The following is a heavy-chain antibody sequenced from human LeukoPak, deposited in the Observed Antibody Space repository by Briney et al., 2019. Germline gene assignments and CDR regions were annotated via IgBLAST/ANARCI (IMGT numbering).Heavy chain of an antibody. Sequence: ASVKVSCKASGYTFTSYDINWVRQAPGQGLEWMGIINPSGGSTSYAQKFQGRVTMTRDTSTSTVYMEPSSLRSEDTAVYYCARGGIAAAAFDYWGQGTLVTVSS. J-gene: IGHJ4*02. CDR1: GYTFTSYD. CDR3: ARGGIAAAAFDY. CDR2: INPSGGST. V-gene: IGHV1-46*01. D-gene: IGHD6-13*01.